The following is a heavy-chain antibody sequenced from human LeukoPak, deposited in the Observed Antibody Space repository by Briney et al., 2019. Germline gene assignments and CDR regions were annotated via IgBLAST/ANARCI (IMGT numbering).Heavy chain of an antibody. J-gene: IGHJ4*02. V-gene: IGHV4-34*01. CDR1: GGSFSGYY. CDR3: AGPGAGDLDY. Sequence: ASETLSLTCAVYGGSFSGYYWSWIRQPPGKGLEWIGEINHSGSTNYNPSLKSRVTISVDTSKNQFSLKLSSVTAADTAVYYCAGPGAGDLDYWGQGSLVTVSS. D-gene: IGHD3-10*01. CDR2: INHSGST.